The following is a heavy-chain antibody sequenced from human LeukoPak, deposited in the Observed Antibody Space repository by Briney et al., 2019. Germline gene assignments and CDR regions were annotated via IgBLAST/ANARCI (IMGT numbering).Heavy chain of an antibody. CDR2: IIPIFGTA. CDR1: GYTFTSYY. Sequence: GASVKVSCKASGYTFTSYYMHWVRQAPGQGLEWMGGIIPIFGTANYAQKFQGRVTITADESTSTAYMELSSLRSEDTAVYYCALSRYYDINWFDPWGQGTLVTVSS. D-gene: IGHD3-9*01. CDR3: ALSRYYDINWFDP. V-gene: IGHV1-69*13. J-gene: IGHJ5*02.